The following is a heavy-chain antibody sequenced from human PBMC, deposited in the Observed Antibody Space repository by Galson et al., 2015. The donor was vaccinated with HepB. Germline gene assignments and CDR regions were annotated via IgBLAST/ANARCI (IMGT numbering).Heavy chain of an antibody. CDR2: IYYSGST. J-gene: IGHJ4*02. D-gene: IGHD3-3*01. CDR3: ARTHDFWSGYLDY. CDR1: GGSISSGDYY. Sequence: TLSLTCTVSGGSISSGDYYWSWIRQPPGKGLEWIGYIYYSGSTYYNPSLKSRVTISVDTSKNQFSLKLSSVTAADTAVYYCARTHDFWSGYLDYWGQGTLVTVSS. V-gene: IGHV4-30-4*01.